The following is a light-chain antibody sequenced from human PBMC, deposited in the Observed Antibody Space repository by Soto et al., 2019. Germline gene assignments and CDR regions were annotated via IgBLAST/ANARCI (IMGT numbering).Light chain of an antibody. CDR1: SSSLGQNP. CDR2: SNS. V-gene: IGLV1-44*01. Sequence: QSVLTQPPSASGTPGQRVTISCSGSSSSLGQNPLHWYQQLPGTAPKLLIYSNSYRPSGIPYRFSGSKSGTSASLAISGLQSGDEADYSRAACDDSLTGIWAFGGG. J-gene: IGLJ3*02. CDR3: AACDDSLTGIWA.